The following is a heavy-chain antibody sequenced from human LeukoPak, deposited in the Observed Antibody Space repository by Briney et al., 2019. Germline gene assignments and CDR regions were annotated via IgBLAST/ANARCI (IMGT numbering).Heavy chain of an antibody. CDR1: GFTFSSYA. J-gene: IGHJ6*02. CDR2: ILYDGSEK. V-gene: IGHV3-30-3*01. CDR3: ARRHYYGSGVINYYYYFGMDV. D-gene: IGHD3-10*01. Sequence: HPGGSLRLSCAASGFTFSSYAMSWVRQAPGKGLEWVAIILYDGSEKYYADSVKGRFSVSRDNSKNTLYLQMNSLRADDTAMYYCARRHYYGSGVINYYYYFGMDVWGQGTTVTVSS.